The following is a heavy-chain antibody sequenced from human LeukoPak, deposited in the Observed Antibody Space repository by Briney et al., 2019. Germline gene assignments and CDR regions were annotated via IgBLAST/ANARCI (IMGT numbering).Heavy chain of an antibody. V-gene: IGHV4-39*01. CDR2: IYYSGST. CDR1: GGSISSSSYY. Sequence: PSETLSLTCTVPGGSISSSSYYWGWIRQPPGKGLEWIGSIYYSGSTYYNPSLKSRVTISVDTSKNQFSLKLSSVTAADTAVYYCARLQWELLWSWGQGTLVTVSS. J-gene: IGHJ5*02. D-gene: IGHD1-26*01. CDR3: ARLQWELLWS.